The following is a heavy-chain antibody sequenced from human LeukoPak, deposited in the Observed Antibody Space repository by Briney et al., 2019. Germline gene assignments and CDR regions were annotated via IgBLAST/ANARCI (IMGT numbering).Heavy chain of an antibody. CDR1: GFTFSSYW. V-gene: IGHV3-7*01. D-gene: IGHD4-11*01. J-gene: IGHJ4*02. CDR2: IKQGGSEK. Sequence: GGSLRLSCAASGFTFSSYWMSWVRQAPGKGLEWVANIKQGGSEKYYVDSVKGRFTISRDNAQNSLYLQMNSLRAEDTAVYYCARDLREDYSNYLTYWGQGTLVTVSS. CDR3: ARDLREDYSNYLTY.